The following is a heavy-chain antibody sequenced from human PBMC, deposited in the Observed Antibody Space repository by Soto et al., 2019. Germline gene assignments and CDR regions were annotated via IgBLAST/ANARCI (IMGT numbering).Heavy chain of an antibody. Sequence: PSETLSLTCTVSGGSISSYYWSWIRQPPGKGLEWIGYIYYSGSTNYNPSLKSRVTISVDTSKNQFSLKLSSVTAADTAVYYCARSRRGGMGVCDKGTTGTVSS. V-gene: IGHV4-59*01. CDR3: ARSRRGGMGV. D-gene: IGHD3-10*01. CDR2: IYYSGST. J-gene: IGHJ6*04. CDR1: GGSISSYY.